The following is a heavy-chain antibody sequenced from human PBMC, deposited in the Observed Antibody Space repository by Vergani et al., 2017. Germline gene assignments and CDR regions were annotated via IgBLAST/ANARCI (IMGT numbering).Heavy chain of an antibody. Sequence: EVQLLESGGGLVQPGRSLRLSCAASGFTFTKYAMTWVRQAPGKGLEWVSTISATVGSTYYADSVKGRFTISRDNSKNTLFLQMNSLRAEDTAVYYCARDHRDYNNYPGTFDIWGQGSMVTVSS. D-gene: IGHD5-24*01. CDR2: ISATVGST. J-gene: IGHJ3*02. CDR1: GFTFTKYA. V-gene: IGHV3-23*01. CDR3: ARDHRDYNNYPGTFDI.